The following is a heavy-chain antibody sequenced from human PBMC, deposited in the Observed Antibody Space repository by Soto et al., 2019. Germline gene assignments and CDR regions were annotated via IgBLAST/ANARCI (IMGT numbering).Heavy chain of an antibody. V-gene: IGHV3-7*01. CDR3: ARVVGGWYVD. J-gene: IGHJ4*02. CDR2: IKQDGSEK. CDR1: GFTFSSYW. D-gene: IGHD6-19*01. Sequence: EVQLVESGGGLVQPGGSLRLSCADSGFTFSSYWMSWVRQAPGKGLEWVANIKQDGSEKYYVDSVKGRFTISRDNAKNSLYLQMNSLRAEDTAVYYCARVVGGWYVDWGQGTLVTVSS.